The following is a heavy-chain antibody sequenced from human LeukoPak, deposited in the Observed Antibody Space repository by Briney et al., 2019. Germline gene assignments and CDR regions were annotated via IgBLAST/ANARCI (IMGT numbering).Heavy chain of an antibody. Sequence: GGSLRLSCAASGFTFSSYAMSWVRQAPGKGLEWVSAISGSGGSTYYADSVKVRFTISRDNSKNTLYLQMNSLRAEDTAVYYCAKAPGYSYGYFFDYWGQGTLVTVSS. J-gene: IGHJ4*02. CDR3: AKAPGYSYGYFFDY. CDR2: ISGSGGST. CDR1: GFTFSSYA. D-gene: IGHD5-18*01. V-gene: IGHV3-23*01.